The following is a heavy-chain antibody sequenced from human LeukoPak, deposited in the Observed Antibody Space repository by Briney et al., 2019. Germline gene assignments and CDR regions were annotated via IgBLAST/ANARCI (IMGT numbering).Heavy chain of an antibody. CDR1: GYTFTSYD. J-gene: IGHJ5*02. Sequence: ASVKVSCKASGYTFTSYDINWVRQATGQGLEWMGWMNPNSGNTGYAQKFQGRVTMTRDTSTSTVYMELSSLRSEDTAVYYCARDSEPPGIAAAVSWFDPWGQGTLVTVSS. D-gene: IGHD6-13*01. CDR2: MNPNSGNT. V-gene: IGHV1-8*02. CDR3: ARDSEPPGIAAAVSWFDP.